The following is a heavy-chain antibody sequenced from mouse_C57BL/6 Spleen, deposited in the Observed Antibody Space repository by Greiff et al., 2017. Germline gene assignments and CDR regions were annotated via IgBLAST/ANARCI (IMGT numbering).Heavy chain of an antibody. CDR3: ARGEEGMTLGYDTWFAY. CDR2: IHPNSGST. J-gene: IGHJ3*01. CDR1: GYTFTSYW. D-gene: IGHD2-3*01. Sequence: QVQLQQPGAELVKPGASVKLSCKASGYTFTSYWMHWVKQRPGQGLEWIGMIHPNSGSTNYNEKFKSKATLTVDKSSSTAYMQLSSLTSEDSAVYYCARGEEGMTLGYDTWFAYWGQGTLVTVSA. V-gene: IGHV1-64*01.